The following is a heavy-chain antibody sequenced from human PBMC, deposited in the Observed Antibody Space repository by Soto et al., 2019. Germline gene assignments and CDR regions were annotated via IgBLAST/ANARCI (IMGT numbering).Heavy chain of an antibody. J-gene: IGHJ4*02. D-gene: IGHD1-26*01. CDR2: ISGSGGST. V-gene: IGHV3-23*01. CDR1: GFHFSSYA. Sequence: PGGSLRLSCEACGFHFSSYAMRWVRQAPGKGLEWVSSISGSGGSTYYADSVKGRFTISRDNPKKTLYLQMNSLRAEDTAIYFCAKKYRGNYPFDNWGQGTMVTVSS. CDR3: AKKYRGNYPFDN.